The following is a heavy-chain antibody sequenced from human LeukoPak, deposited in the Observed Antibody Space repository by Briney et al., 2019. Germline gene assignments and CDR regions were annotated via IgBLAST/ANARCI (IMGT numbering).Heavy chain of an antibody. CDR2: ISYSGST. CDR3: ARLNSASSLGWFDP. V-gene: IGHV4-59*08. D-gene: IGHD6-6*01. J-gene: IGHJ5*02. Sequence: SETLSLTCSVSGGSIYTYYCKWIRQPPGKGLEWIGYISYSGSTNYNPSLKSRVTISVDTSKNQFSLKLSSVAAADTAVHNCARLNSASSLGWFDPWGQGTLVTVSS. CDR1: GGSIYTYY.